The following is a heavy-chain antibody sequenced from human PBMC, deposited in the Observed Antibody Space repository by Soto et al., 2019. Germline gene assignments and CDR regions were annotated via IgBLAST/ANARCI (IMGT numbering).Heavy chain of an antibody. D-gene: IGHD6-13*01. CDR1: GLSFCSYG. Sequence: WGSLTLSCAASGLSFCSYGMHWVREVPGKGLEWVAVISNDGTNKDYADSVKGRFTISRDNSKNTLYLQMNSLRDEDTALYYCAKDMGITDLKHYFDYWGQGTLVTVSS. J-gene: IGHJ4*02. V-gene: IGHV3-30*18. CDR3: AKDMGITDLKHYFDY. CDR2: ISNDGTNK.